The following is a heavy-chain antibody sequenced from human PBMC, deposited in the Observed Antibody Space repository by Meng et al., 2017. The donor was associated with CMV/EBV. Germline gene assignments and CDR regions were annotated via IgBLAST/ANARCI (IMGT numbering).Heavy chain of an antibody. D-gene: IGHD4-11*01. J-gene: IGHJ4*02. Sequence: GGSLRLSCAASGFTFSSYSMNWVRQAPGKGLEWVSSISSSSSYIYYADSVKGRFTLSRDNSKNTLSLQMDSLRAEDTAVYYCAKDHRVTAAFDSWGQGALVTVSS. CDR2: ISSSSSYI. CDR3: AKDHRVTAAFDS. V-gene: IGHV3-21*01. CDR1: GFTFSSYS.